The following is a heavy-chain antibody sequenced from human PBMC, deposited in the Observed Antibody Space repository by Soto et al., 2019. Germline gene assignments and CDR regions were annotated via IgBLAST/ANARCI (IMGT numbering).Heavy chain of an antibody. Sequence: QVQLQESGPGLVKPSETLSLTCTVSGGSVSSGSYYWSWIRQPPGKGLEWIGYIYYSGSTNYNPSLKSRVTISVDTSKNQFSLKLSSVTAADTAVYYCARDSLYGDYFNNSFDYWGQGTLVTVSS. V-gene: IGHV4-61*01. CDR3: ARDSLYGDYFNNSFDY. CDR2: IYYSGST. J-gene: IGHJ4*02. D-gene: IGHD4-17*01. CDR1: GGSVSSGSYY.